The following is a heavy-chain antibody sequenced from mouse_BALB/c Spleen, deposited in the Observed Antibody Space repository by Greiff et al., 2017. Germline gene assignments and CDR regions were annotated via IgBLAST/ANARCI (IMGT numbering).Heavy chain of an antibody. V-gene: IGHV1-7*01. D-gene: IGHD2-1*01. Sequence: QVQLKESGAELAKPGASVKMSCKASGYTFTSYWMHWVKQRPGQGLEWIGYINPSTGYTEYNQKFKDKATLTADKSSSTAYMQLSSLTSEDSAVYYCARGGWYPWYFDVWGAGTTVTVSS. CDR2: INPSTGYT. J-gene: IGHJ1*01. CDR3: ARGGWYPWYFDV. CDR1: GYTFTSYW.